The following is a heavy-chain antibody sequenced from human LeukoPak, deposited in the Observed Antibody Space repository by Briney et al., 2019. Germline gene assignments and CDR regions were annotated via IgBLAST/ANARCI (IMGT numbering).Heavy chain of an antibody. D-gene: IGHD6-19*01. J-gene: IGHJ3*02. CDR2: IYSRGST. CDR1: GGSISSYY. V-gene: IGHV4-4*07. CDR3: ARDPMASTFRAFDI. Sequence: NPSETLSLTCTVSGGSISSYYWSWIRQPAGKGLEWIGRIYSRGSTNYNPSLQSRVTMSVDTSKNQISLRLNSVTAADTAVYYCARDPMASTFRAFDIWGQGTMVTVSS.